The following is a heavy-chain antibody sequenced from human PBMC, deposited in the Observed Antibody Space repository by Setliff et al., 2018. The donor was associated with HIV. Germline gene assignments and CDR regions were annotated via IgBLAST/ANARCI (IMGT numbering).Heavy chain of an antibody. CDR2: IYSSGST. CDR3: ARASYSYDSTGYLY. Sequence: SETLSLTCTVSGGSTRTSGYYWGWIRQPPGKGREWIGSIYSSGSTYYNPSLKSRVSISVDTSKNQFSLKMNSVTAADTAVYYCARASYSYDSTGYLYWGQGTLVTVSS. CDR1: GGSTRTSGYY. D-gene: IGHD3-22*01. V-gene: IGHV4-39*07. J-gene: IGHJ4*02.